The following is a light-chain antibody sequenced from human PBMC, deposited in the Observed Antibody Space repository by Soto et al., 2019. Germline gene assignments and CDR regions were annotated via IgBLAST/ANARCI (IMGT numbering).Light chain of an antibody. V-gene: IGLV2-23*01. CDR1: SSEVWSYNL. Sequence: QSVLNQPASGSGSPWQSITISCPWNSSEVWSYNLVSWYQQHPGKAPKLMIYEGSKRPSGVSNRFSGSKSGNTASLTISGLQAEDEADYYCCSYAGSSTSPYVFGTGTKVTVL. CDR2: EGS. J-gene: IGLJ1*01. CDR3: CSYAGSSTSPYV.